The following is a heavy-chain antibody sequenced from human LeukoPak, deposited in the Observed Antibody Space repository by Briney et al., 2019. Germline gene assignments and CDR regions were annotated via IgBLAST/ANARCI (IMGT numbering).Heavy chain of an antibody. CDR2: TSYTGST. D-gene: IGHD3-22*01. J-gene: IGHJ4*02. V-gene: IGHV4-38-2*02. CDR3: ARDPVYLYESSGLYYFDY. CDR1: GYSISSGYY. Sequence: SETLSLTCTVSGYSISSGYYWAWIRQSPEKGLQWIGSTSYTGSTFYNPSLESRVTISVDTSKNQFSLKLSSVTAADTAVYYCARDPVYLYESSGLYYFDYWGQGTLVTVSS.